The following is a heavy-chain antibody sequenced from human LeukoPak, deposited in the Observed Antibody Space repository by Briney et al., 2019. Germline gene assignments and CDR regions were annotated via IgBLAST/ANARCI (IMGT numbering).Heavy chain of an antibody. CDR3: AREVQKGYCSSTSCYLDY. D-gene: IGHD2-2*01. J-gene: IGHJ4*02. CDR2: IIPIFGTA. CDR1: GYTFTSYG. V-gene: IGHV1-69*13. Sequence: ASVKVSCKASGYTFTSYGISWVRQAPGQGLEWMGGIIPIFGTANYAQKFQGRVTITADESTSTAYMELSSLRSEDTAVYYCAREVQKGYCSSTSCYLDYWGQGTLVTVSS.